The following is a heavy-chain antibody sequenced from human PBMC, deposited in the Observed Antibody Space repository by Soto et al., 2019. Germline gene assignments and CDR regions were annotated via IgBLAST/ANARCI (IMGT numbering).Heavy chain of an antibody. Sequence: QVHLVQSGAEVKKPGASVKVSCKASGYTFTSYGITWVRQAPGQGLEWMGWISAHNGNTNYAQKLQGRVIMTRDTSMSTAYMELRSLRSDSAAVYYCARGRYGDYWGQGALVTVSS. D-gene: IGHD1-1*01. CDR3: ARGRYGDY. V-gene: IGHV1-18*01. J-gene: IGHJ4*02. CDR1: GYTFTSYG. CDR2: ISAHNGNT.